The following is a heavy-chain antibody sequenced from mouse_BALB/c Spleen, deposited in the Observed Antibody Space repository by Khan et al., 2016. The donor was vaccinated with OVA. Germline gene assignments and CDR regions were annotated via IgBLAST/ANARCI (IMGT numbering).Heavy chain of an antibody. CDR3: ATVGYYGKGLAY. CDR2: IYPNNDGP. Sequence: VQLQQSGPELVKPGASVKMSCKASGYTFTSYVMHWVKQKPGQGLEWIGYIYPNNDGPEYNEKFKGKATLTSDKSSSTAYMELSSLTSEDSAVYYCATVGYYGKGLAYWGQGTLVTVSA. J-gene: IGHJ3*01. CDR1: GYTFTSYV. D-gene: IGHD1-1*02. V-gene: IGHV1S136*01.